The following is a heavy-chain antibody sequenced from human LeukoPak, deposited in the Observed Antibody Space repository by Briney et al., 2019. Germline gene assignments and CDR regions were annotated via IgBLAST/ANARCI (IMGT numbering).Heavy chain of an antibody. CDR1: GGTFSSYA. CDR3: ARATLIYSNYNWFDP. V-gene: IGHV1-69*05. J-gene: IGHJ5*02. D-gene: IGHD4-11*01. CDR2: IIPIFGTA. Sequence: ASVKVSCKASGGTFSSYAISWVRQAPGQGLEWMGGIIPIFGTANYAQKFQGRVTITTDESTGTAYMELSSLRSEDTAVYYCARATLIYSNYNWFDPWGQGTLVTVSS.